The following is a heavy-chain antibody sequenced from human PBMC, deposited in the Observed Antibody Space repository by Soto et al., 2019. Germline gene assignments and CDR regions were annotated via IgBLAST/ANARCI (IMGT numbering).Heavy chain of an antibody. Sequence: SCKASGYTFTGYYMHWVRQAPGKGLEWIGYIYYSGSTYYNPSLKSRVTISVDTSKRQFSLKLSSVTAADTAVYYCARLWLGERPPDYWGLGTLVTVSS. CDR1: GYTFTGYY. D-gene: IGHD3-10*01. V-gene: IGHV4-59*08. CDR3: ARLWLGERPPDY. CDR2: IYYSGST. J-gene: IGHJ4*02.